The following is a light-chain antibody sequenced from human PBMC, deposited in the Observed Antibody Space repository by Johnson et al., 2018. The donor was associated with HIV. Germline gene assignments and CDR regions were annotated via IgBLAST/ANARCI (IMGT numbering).Light chain of an antibody. CDR1: SSNIGNNY. J-gene: IGLJ1*01. CDR2: DND. V-gene: IGLV1-51*01. CDR3: GAWDSGLTAGV. Sequence: QSVLTQPPSVSAAPGQKVPISCPGSSSNIGNNYVSCYQQLQGTAPKPLIYDNDKRHSGIPDRFSAPRSGTSPTLAITGPQTGDEAVYYCGAWDSGLTAGVFGTGTKVTVL.